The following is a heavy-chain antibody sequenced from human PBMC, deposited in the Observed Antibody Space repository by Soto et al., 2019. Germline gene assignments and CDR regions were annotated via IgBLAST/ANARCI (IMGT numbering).Heavy chain of an antibody. CDR1: GGTFSSYA. V-gene: IGHV1-8*02. D-gene: IGHD1-7*01. Sequence: ASVKVSCKASGGTFSSYAISWVRQAPGQGLEWMGWMNPNSGNTGYAQKFQGRVTMTRNTSISTAYTELSSLRSEDTAVYYCARGTGTRWYYYYGMDVWGQGTTVTVSS. CDR2: MNPNSGNT. CDR3: ARGTGTRWYYYYGMDV. J-gene: IGHJ6*02.